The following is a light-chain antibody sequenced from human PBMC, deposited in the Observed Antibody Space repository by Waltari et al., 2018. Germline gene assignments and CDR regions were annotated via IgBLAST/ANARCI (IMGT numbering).Light chain of an antibody. CDR1: QNIDND. CDR3: QQYYGYPLS. J-gene: IGKJ4*01. CDR2: GVS. V-gene: IGKV1-16*01. Sequence: DFQMTQSPSSLPASVGDRVTITCRASQNIDNDLAWFQQQPGNAPKSLIYGVSTLPSGVPSRFRGSRSGADFTLTISNLQPEDSATYFCQQYYGYPLSFGGGTKVEI.